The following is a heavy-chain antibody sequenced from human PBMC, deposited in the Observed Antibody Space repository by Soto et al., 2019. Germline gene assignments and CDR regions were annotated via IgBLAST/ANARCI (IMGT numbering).Heavy chain of an antibody. CDR1: GGSFSNYY. J-gene: IGHJ4*02. CDR3: ASGAPSRC. Sequence: QMQLQESGPGLVKASETLSLTCSVSGGSFSNYYWGWIRQAPGKGLEWIGSIYNSGTTNYNPSLKSRVIISIESSKSQFSLRLNSVTVADSAVYYCASGAPSRCWGQGVVVTVSS. CDR2: IYNSGTT. V-gene: IGHV4-4*08. D-gene: IGHD4-17*01.